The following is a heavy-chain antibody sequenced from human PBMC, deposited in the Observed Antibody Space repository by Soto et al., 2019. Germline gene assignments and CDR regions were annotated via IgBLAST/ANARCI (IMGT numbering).Heavy chain of an antibody. CDR1: GFTFSSYS. D-gene: IGHD3-9*01. CDR2: ISSSSTI. J-gene: IGHJ3*02. Sequence: GESLKISCAASGFTFSSYSMNWVRQAPGKGLEWVSYISSSSTIYYADSVKGRFTISRDNAKNSIYLQMNSLRAEDTAVYYCARPNYDILTLGAFDIWGQGTMVTVSS. V-gene: IGHV3-48*01. CDR3: ARPNYDILTLGAFDI.